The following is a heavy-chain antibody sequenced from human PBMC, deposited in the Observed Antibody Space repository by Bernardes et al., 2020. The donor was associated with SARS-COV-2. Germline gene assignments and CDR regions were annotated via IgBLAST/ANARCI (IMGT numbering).Heavy chain of an antibody. Sequence: SATLTLTCTVSGGTIRSSYWSWIRQPAGRGLAWIGRLHTSGRTHYNPSLKSRVTMSVDTPKNQFSLKLSSVTAADTAVYYCARDPKGDSSSHYWGQGTLVNVSS. CDR1: GGTIRSSY. D-gene: IGHD6-13*01. J-gene: IGHJ4*02. CDR3: ARDPKGDSSSHY. V-gene: IGHV4-4*07. CDR2: LHTSGRT.